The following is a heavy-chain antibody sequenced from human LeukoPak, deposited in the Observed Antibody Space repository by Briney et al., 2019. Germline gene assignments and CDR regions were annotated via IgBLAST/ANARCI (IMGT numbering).Heavy chain of an antibody. Sequence: GGSLRLSCVASGFTFSSYAMSWVRQAPGKGLEWVSDISGSGGSTYYADSVKGRFTISRDNSKNTLYLQMNSLRAEDTAVYYCARDAGYSYGYMDVWGKGTTVTISS. J-gene: IGHJ6*04. D-gene: IGHD5-18*01. CDR2: ISGSGGST. V-gene: IGHV3-23*01. CDR1: GFTFSSYA. CDR3: ARDAGYSYGYMDV.